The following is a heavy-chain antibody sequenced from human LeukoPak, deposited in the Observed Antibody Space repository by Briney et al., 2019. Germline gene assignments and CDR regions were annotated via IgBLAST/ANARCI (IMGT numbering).Heavy chain of an antibody. J-gene: IGHJ4*02. D-gene: IGHD3-22*01. CDR2: ISSSSSTI. CDR1: GFTFSSYS. CDR3: ARSITMIVVVPFDY. Sequence: GGSLRLSCSASGFTFSSYSMNWVRQAPGKGLEWVSYISSSSSTIYYADSVKGRFTISRDNAKNSLYLQMNSLRAEDTAVYYCARSITMIVVVPFDYWGQGTLVTVSS. V-gene: IGHV3-48*01.